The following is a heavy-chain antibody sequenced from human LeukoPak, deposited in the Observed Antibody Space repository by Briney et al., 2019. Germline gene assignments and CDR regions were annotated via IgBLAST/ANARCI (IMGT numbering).Heavy chain of an antibody. CDR2: ISPSGGST. CDR1: GYTFTGYY. Sequence: ASVKVSCKASGYTFTGYYMHWVRQAPGQGPEWMGMISPSGGSTTYAQKFQGRVTMTRDTSTSTVYMELSILRSEDTAVYYCAREGTFSSPRNWFDPWGQGTLVTVSS. V-gene: IGHV1-46*01. D-gene: IGHD6-13*01. CDR3: AREGTFSSPRNWFDP. J-gene: IGHJ5*02.